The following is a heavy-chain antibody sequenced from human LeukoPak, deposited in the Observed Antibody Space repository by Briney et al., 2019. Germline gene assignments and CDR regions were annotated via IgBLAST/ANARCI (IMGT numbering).Heavy chain of an antibody. CDR3: ARQAYDILTGHSFRGPLDT. CDR2: IYPGDSDT. V-gene: IGHV5-51*01. D-gene: IGHD3-9*01. CDR1: GYDFSSSW. J-gene: IGHJ5*02. Sequence: GESLKISCKGSGYDFSSSWIGWLRQMPGKGLEWMGIIYPGDSDTTYIPSFQGQATISVDKSVNTAYLQCSGLKASDSGMYYCARQAYDILTGHSFRGPLDTWGQGTLVTVSS.